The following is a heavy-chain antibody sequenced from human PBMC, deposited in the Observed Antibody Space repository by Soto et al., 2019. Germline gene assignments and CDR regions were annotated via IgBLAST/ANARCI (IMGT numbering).Heavy chain of an antibody. CDR2: ISYDGSNK. CDR1: GFTFSSYA. CDR3: ARDKGSPNYYYGMDV. J-gene: IGHJ6*02. V-gene: IGHV3-30-3*01. Sequence: AGGSLRLSCAASGFTFSSYAMHWVRQAPGKGLEWVAVISYDGSNKYYADSVKGRFTISRDNSKNTLYLQMNSLRAEDTAVYYCARDKGSPNYYYGMDVWGQGTTVTVSS.